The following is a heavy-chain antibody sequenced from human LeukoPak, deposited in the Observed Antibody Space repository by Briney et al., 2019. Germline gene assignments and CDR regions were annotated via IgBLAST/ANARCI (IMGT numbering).Heavy chain of an antibody. D-gene: IGHD3-10*02. J-gene: IGHJ4*02. CDR1: GGSMTNYY. V-gene: IGHV4-4*07. Sequence: SETLSLTCTVSGGSMTNYYWSWIRQPAGKGLEWVGRIYSSGSTNYNPSLKSRVTISVDTSKNQYSLHLSSVTAADTAVYYCARVGCSNSYCYVRGMDYWGQGTLVTVSS. CDR3: ARVGCSNSYCYVRGMDY. CDR2: IYSSGST.